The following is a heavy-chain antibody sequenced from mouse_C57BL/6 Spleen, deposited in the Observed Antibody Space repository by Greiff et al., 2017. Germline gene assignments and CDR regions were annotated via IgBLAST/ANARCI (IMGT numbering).Heavy chain of an antibody. V-gene: IGHV7-3*01. D-gene: IGHD6-1*01. CDR2: IRNKANGYTT. J-gene: IGHJ1*03. CDR3: ARSPLYWYFDV. CDR1: GFTFTDYY. Sequence: DVQLVESGGGLVQPGGSLSLSCAASGFTFTDYYMSWVRQPPGKALEWLGFIRNKANGYTTEYSASVKGRFTISIDNSQSILYLQMNALRAEDSATYYCARSPLYWYFDVWGTGTTVTVSS.